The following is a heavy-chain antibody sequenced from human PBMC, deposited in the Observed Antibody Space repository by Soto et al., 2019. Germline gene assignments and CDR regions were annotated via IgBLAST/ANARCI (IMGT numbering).Heavy chain of an antibody. CDR1: GFTVSSNY. D-gene: IGHD6-13*01. Sequence: EVQLVESGGGLIQPGGSLRLSCAASGFTVSSNYMTWVRQAPGKGLEWVSAIYSGGSTYYADSVKGRFTISRDNSKNALYLQMTSLRAEDTAVYYCARARSAAAGLFDSWGQGTLVTVSS. CDR2: IYSGGST. J-gene: IGHJ4*02. CDR3: ARARSAAAGLFDS. V-gene: IGHV3-53*01.